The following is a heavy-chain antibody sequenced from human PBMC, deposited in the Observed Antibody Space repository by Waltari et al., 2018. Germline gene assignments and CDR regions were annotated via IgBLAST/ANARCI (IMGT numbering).Heavy chain of an antibody. CDR2: ISDSGGST. CDR1: GFAFSSYA. J-gene: IGHJ4*02. CDR3: AKMQGQRLLNLEHQSRGCDF. Sequence: VQLLESGGDLVQPGGSLRLSCAASGFAFSSYAMSWVRQAPGKGLEGGSGISDSGGSTYYADSVKGRFTISRDSSRNTLYLQMNSLRVEDTATYYCAKMQGQRLLNLEHQSRGCDFWGQGTLVTVAP. D-gene: IGHD6-25*01. V-gene: IGHV3-23*01.